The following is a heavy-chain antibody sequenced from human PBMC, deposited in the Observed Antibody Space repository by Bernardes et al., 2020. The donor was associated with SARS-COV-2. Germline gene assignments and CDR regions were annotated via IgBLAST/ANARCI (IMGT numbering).Heavy chain of an antibody. CDR2: IYYSGST. J-gene: IGHJ4*02. Sequence: SETLSLTCTVSGGSISSVSYYWSWIRQHPGKGLEWIGYIYYSGSTYYNPSLKSRVALSIDTSKSQISLKLTSVTAADTAVYYCARGGPSIPRPRGVTYYPDHWGQGTPVTVTS. V-gene: IGHV4-31*03. CDR3: ARGGPSIPRPRGVTYYPDH. CDR1: GGSISSVSYY. D-gene: IGHD3-10*01.